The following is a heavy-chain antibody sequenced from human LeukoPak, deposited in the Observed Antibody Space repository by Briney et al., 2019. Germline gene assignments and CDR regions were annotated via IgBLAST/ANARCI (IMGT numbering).Heavy chain of an antibody. J-gene: IGHJ6*03. V-gene: IGHV4-59*01. D-gene: IGHD3-22*01. CDR3: ARLSDYDVDTSHYMDV. CDR1: GASISGYL. CDR2: VYDNWDT. Sequence: PSETLSLTCTVSGASISGYLWNWIRQPPRKGLEWIGYVYDNWDTNYHPSFTGRVSISVDVSKNQFSLKLTSVLAADTADYFCARLSDYDVDTSHYMDVWGKGTTVTVSS.